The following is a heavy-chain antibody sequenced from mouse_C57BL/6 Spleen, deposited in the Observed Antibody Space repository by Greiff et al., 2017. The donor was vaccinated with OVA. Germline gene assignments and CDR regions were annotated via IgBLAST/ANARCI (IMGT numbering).Heavy chain of an antibody. D-gene: IGHD2-1*01. Sequence: EVQLVESGGGLVKPGGSLKLSCAASGFTFSDYGMHWVRQAPEKGLEWVAYISSASSTIYYADTVKGRFTIARDNAKNTLFLQMTSLRSEDTAMYYCARGIYYGKGWYFDVWGTGTTVTVSS. V-gene: IGHV5-17*01. CDR3: ARGIYYGKGWYFDV. CDR2: ISSASSTI. CDR1: GFTFSDYG. J-gene: IGHJ1*03.